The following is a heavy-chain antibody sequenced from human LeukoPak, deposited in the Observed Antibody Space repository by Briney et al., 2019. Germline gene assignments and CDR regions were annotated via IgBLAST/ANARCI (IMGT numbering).Heavy chain of an antibody. CDR1: GFTFSDYY. V-gene: IGHV3-11*04. CDR3: ASKYYYDSSGYYDYFDY. D-gene: IGHD3-22*01. CDR2: ISSSGSTI. Sequence: PGGSLRLSCAASGFTFSDYYMSWIRQAPGKGLEWVSYISSSGSTIYYADSVKGRFTISRDNAKNSLYLQMNSLRAEDTAVYYCASKYYYDSSGYYDYFDYWGQGTLVTVSS. J-gene: IGHJ4*02.